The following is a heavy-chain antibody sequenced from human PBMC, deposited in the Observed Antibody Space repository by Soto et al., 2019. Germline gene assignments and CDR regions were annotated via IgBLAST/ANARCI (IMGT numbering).Heavy chain of an antibody. Sequence: SETLSLTCAVYGGSFSGYYWSWIRQPPGKGLEWIGEINHSGSTNYNPSLKSRVTISVDTAKNQFSLKLSSVTAADTAVYYCARAVGLHLGELSLPYFDYWGQGTLVTVSS. CDR1: GGSFSGYY. V-gene: IGHV4-34*01. CDR2: INHSGST. CDR3: ARAVGLHLGELSLPYFDY. J-gene: IGHJ4*02. D-gene: IGHD3-16*02.